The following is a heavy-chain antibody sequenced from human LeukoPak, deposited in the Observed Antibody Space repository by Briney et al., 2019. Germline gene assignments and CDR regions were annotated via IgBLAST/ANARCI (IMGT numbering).Heavy chain of an antibody. CDR1: GYSISSGYY. Sequence: SETLSLTCAVSGYSISSGYYWGWIRQPPGKGLEWIGSIYHSGSTYYNPSLKSRVTISVDTSTNQFSLKLSSVTAADTAVYYCARLPPRRTRDIVVVPAAVVDYWGQGTLVTVSS. CDR2: IYHSGST. D-gene: IGHD2-2*01. CDR3: ARLPPRRTRDIVVVPAAVVDY. V-gene: IGHV4-38-2*01. J-gene: IGHJ4*02.